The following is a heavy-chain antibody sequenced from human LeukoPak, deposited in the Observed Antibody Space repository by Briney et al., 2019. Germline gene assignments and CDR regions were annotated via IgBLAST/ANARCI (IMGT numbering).Heavy chain of an antibody. CDR3: ARDHNWAFDY. Sequence: SGGSLRLSCAASGFTFSAYSMNWVRQAPGRGLEWISYIGLGNGFMSYADSVKGRFTISSDTARNSLYLQMNSLRAEDTAVYYCARDHNWAFDYWGQGTLVTVSS. D-gene: IGHD1-20*01. CDR1: GFTFSAYS. J-gene: IGHJ4*02. V-gene: IGHV3-21*05. CDR2: IGLGNGFM.